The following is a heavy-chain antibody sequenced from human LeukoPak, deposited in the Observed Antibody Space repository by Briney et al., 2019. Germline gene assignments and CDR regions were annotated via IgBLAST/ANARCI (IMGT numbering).Heavy chain of an antibody. CDR3: ARDLGGYCSSTSCINWFDP. D-gene: IGHD2-2*01. CDR2: IYYSGST. J-gene: IGHJ5*02. CDR1: GGSISSYY. Sequence: SSETLSLTCTVSGGSISSYYWSWIRQPPGKGLEWIGYIYYSGSTNYNPSLKSRLTISVDTSKNQFSLKLNPVTAADTAVYYCARDLGGYCSSTSCINWFDPWGQGTLVTVSS. V-gene: IGHV4-59*01.